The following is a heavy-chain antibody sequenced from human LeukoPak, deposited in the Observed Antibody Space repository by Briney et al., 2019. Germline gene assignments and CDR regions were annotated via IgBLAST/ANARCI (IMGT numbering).Heavy chain of an antibody. J-gene: IGHJ6*02. CDR3: AKALTTVTPPYYYYYGKDV. V-gene: IGHV4-30-2*01. CDR1: GGSISSGGYS. Sequence: SQTLSLTCAVSGGSISSGGYSWSWIRQPPGKGLEWIGYIYHSGSTYYNPSLKSRVTISVDASKNQFSLKLSSVTAADPAVYYCAKALTTVTPPYYYYYGKDVLGQGTKVTVSS. D-gene: IGHD4-17*01. CDR2: IYHSGST.